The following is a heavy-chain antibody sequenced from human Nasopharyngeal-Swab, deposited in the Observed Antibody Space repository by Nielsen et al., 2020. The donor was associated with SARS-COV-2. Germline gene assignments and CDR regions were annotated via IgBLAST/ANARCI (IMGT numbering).Heavy chain of an antibody. CDR1: GYIFTSYD. V-gene: IGHV1-18*01. D-gene: IGHD4-17*01. J-gene: IGHJ5*02. CDR3: ATARVTTPVSWFDP. CDR2: IGAYNGNT. Sequence: ASVKVSCKASGYIFTSYDISWVRQARGQGLEWMGWIGAYNGNTNYAQKFQGRVTMTEDTSTDTAYMELSSLRSEDTAVYYCATARVTTPVSWFDPWGQGTLVTVSS.